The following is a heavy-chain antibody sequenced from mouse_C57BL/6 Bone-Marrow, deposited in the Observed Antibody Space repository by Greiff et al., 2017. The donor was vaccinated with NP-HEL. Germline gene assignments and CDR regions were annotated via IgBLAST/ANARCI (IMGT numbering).Heavy chain of an antibody. CDR2: IRNKANGYTT. CDR3: ARMGSYPYAMDY. CDR1: GFTFTDYY. Sequence: EVKLMESGGGLVQPGGSLSLSCAASGFTFTDYYMSWVRQPPGKALEWLGFIRNKANGYTTEYSASVKGRFTISRDNSQSILYLQMNALRAEDSATYYCARMGSYPYAMDYWGQGTSVTVSS. J-gene: IGHJ4*01. D-gene: IGHD1-1*02. V-gene: IGHV7-3*01.